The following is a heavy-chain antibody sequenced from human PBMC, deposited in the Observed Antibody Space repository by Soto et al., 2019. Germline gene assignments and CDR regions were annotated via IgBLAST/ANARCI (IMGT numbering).Heavy chain of an antibody. CDR1: GASISSYY. J-gene: IGHJ4*02. CDR2: ISNSGSA. D-gene: IGHD6-19*01. CDR3: ASIGGCYQTGFDY. V-gene: IGHV4-59*01. Sequence: QVQLQESGPGLVKPSATLSLTCTVSGASISSYYWSWIRQTPGKGLEWIGYISNSGSANYNPSLKRRVTISEDTSKTQFSLRLSSVSVADTAMYYCASIGGCYQTGFDYWGQGTLVTVSS.